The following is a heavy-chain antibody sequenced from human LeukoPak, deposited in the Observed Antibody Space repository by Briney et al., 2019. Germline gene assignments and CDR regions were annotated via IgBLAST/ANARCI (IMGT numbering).Heavy chain of an antibody. J-gene: IGHJ4*02. Sequence: SETLSLTCTVSSYSISSGYYWGWIRQPPGKGLEWIGTIYHSGSTYYNPSLKSRVTISLDTSKNQFSLKLNSVTVADTAVYYCVSRSTYGTLFDYWGQGTLVTVSS. CDR3: VSRSTYGTLFDY. D-gene: IGHD3-10*01. V-gene: IGHV4-38-2*02. CDR1: SYSISSGYY. CDR2: IYHSGST.